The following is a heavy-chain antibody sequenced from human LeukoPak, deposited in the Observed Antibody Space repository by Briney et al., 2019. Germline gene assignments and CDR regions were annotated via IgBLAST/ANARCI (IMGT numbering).Heavy chain of an antibody. CDR1: GLAVSSNY. CDR3: ARQGYYYYMDV. J-gene: IGHJ6*03. Sequence: GGSLRLSCAASGLAVSSNYMSWVRQAPGKGLELISYISSSGSTIYYADSVKGRFTISTDNAKNSLYLHMNSLRAEDTAVYYCARQGYYYYMDVWGKGTTVTISS. CDR2: ISSSGSTI. V-gene: IGHV3-11*04.